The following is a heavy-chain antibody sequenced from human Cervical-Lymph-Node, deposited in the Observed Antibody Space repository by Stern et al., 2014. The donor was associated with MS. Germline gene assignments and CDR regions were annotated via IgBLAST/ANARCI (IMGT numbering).Heavy chain of an antibody. CDR2: ILYDGSNK. V-gene: IGHV3-30*18. D-gene: IGHD6-6*01. Sequence: VHLVESGGGVVQPGRSLRLSCAASGFTFSNYGMHWVRQAPGKGLDWVAVILYDGSNKYYADSVKGRFTISRDNSKNTLYLQMNSLRAEDTAIYYCAKDRGSSIAARYFDYWGQGTLVTVSS. CDR3: AKDRGSSIAARYFDY. CDR1: GFTFSNYG. J-gene: IGHJ4*02.